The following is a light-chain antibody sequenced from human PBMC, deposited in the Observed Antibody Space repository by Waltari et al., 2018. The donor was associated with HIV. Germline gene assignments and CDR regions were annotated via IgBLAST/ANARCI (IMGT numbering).Light chain of an antibody. V-gene: IGLV2-8*01. CDR3: SSFANRDGFYVL. Sequence: QSALTQPPSASGSPGQSVTLSCTGTNSDIGTYDYVSWYQQHPGKAPNLVISEVTKRPSGGPARFSGSKSGNTAFLTVSGLQAEDEADYYCSSFANRDGFYVLFGGGTRLTVL. CDR2: EVT. J-gene: IGLJ2*01. CDR1: NSDIGTYDY.